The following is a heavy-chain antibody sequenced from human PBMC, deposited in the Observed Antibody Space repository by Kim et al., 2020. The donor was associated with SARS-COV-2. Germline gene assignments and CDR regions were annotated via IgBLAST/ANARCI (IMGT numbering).Heavy chain of an antibody. CDR1: GGTFSSYA. V-gene: IGHV1-69*13. J-gene: IGHJ4*02. D-gene: IGHD3-10*01. CDR2: IIPIFGTA. CDR3: ARDDSPYYYGSGNSSPLDY. Sequence: SVKVSCKASGGTFSSYAISWVRQAPGQGLEWMGGIIPIFGTANYAQKFQGRVTITADESTSTAYMELSSLRSEDTAVYYCARDDSPYYYGSGNSSPLDYWGQGTLVTVSS.